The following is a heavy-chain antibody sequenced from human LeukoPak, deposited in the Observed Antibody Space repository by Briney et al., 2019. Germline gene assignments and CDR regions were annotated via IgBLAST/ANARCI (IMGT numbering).Heavy chain of an antibody. V-gene: IGHV1-8*02. Sequence: GASVKISCKASGYTFTSYDINWVRQATGQGLEWMGYMNPNSANTGYAQKFQGRVTMTRNTSISTAYMELSSLRSEDTAVYYCARGGKGIAARVPIDYWGQGTLVTVSS. CDR3: ARGGKGIAARVPIDY. CDR1: GYTFTSYD. CDR2: MNPNSANT. J-gene: IGHJ4*02. D-gene: IGHD6-6*01.